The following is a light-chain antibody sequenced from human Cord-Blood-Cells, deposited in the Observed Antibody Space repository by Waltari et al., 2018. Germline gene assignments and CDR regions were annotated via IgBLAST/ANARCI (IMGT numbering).Light chain of an antibody. CDR2: AAS. CDR1: QGISSY. V-gene: IGKV1-8*01. Sequence: AIRMTQSPSSFPASTGDGVTITCRASQGISSYLAWYQQKPGKAPKLLIYAASTLKSGVPSRFSGSGSGTDFTLTISCLQSEDFATYYCQQYYSYPLTFGGGTKVEIK. CDR3: QQYYSYPLT. J-gene: IGKJ4*01.